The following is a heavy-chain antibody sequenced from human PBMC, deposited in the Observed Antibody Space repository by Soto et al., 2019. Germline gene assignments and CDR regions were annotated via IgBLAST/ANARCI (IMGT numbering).Heavy chain of an antibody. J-gene: IGHJ3*02. CDR1: GYSFTSYW. D-gene: IGHD3-10*01. CDR2: IYPGDSDT. CDR3: ASLNYYGSGSSDAFDI. V-gene: IGHV5-51*01. Sequence: GESLKISCKGSGYSFTSYWIGWVRQMPGKGLEWMGIIYPGDSDTRYSPSFQGQVTISADKSISTAYLQWSSLKASDTAMYYCASLNYYGSGSSDAFDIWGQGTMVTVSS.